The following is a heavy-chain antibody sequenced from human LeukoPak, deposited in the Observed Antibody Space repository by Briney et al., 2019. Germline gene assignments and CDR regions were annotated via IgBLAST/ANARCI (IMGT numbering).Heavy chain of an antibody. D-gene: IGHD4-17*01. CDR3: LRETGYGDPPYYYYYYMDV. J-gene: IGHJ6*03. CDR1: GYTFTSYD. CDR2: MNPNSGNT. Sequence: GASVKVSCKASGYTFTSYDINWVRQATGQGLEWMGWMNPNSGNTGYAQKFQGRVTITRNTSISTAYMELSSLRSEDTAVYYCLRETGYGDPPYYYYYYMDVWGKGTTVTVSS. V-gene: IGHV1-8*01.